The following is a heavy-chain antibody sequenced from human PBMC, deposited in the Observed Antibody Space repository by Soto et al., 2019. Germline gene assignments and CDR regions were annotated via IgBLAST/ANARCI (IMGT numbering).Heavy chain of an antibody. J-gene: IGHJ4*02. Sequence: SETLSLTCAVYGGSFSGYYWSWIRQPPGKGLERIGEINHSGSTNYNPSLKSRVTISVDTSKNQFSLKLSSVTAADTAVYYCARGRGFTYYYDSSGYSDYWGQGTLVTVSS. CDR3: ARGRGFTYYYDSSGYSDY. CDR1: GGSFSGYY. CDR2: INHSGST. V-gene: IGHV4-34*01. D-gene: IGHD3-22*01.